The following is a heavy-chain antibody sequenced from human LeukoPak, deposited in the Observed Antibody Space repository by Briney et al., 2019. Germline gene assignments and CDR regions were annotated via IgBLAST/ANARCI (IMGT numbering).Heavy chain of an antibody. V-gene: IGHV3-30*02. CDR3: AKGRYYNILTGYYVRRGLDY. D-gene: IGHD3-9*01. CDR1: GFTFSSYS. J-gene: IGHJ4*02. Sequence: QPGGSLRLSCAASGFTFSSYSMNWVRQAPGKGLEWVAFIRYDGSNKYYADSVKGRFTISRDSSKNTLFLQMNSLRAEDTAVYYCAKGRYYNILTGYYVRRGLDYWGQGTLVTVSS. CDR2: IRYDGSNK.